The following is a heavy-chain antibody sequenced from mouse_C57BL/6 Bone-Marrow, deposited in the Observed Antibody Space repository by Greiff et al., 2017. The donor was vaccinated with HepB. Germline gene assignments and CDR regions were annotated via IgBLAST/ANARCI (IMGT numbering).Heavy chain of an antibody. CDR3: ARRGSSPYYFDY. J-gene: IGHJ2*01. Sequence: VQLKESGPELVKPGASVKISCKASGYAFSSSWMNWVKQRPGKGLEWIGRIYPGDGDTNYNGKFKGKATLTADKSSSTAYMQLSSLTSEDSAVYFCARRGSSPYYFDYWGQGTTLTVSS. CDR1: GYAFSSSW. CDR2: IYPGDGDT. V-gene: IGHV1-82*01. D-gene: IGHD1-1*01.